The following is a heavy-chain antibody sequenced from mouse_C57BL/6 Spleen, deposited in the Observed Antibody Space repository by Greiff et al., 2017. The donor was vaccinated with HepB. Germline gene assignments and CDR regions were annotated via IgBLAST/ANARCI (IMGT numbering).Heavy chain of an antibody. CDR1: GYAFTNYL. CDR2: INPGSGGT. Sequence: VQLVESGAELVRPGTSVKVSCKASGYAFTNYLIEWVKQRPGQGLEWIGVINPGSGGTNYNEKFKGKATLTADKSSSTAYMQLSSLTSEDSAVYFCARLDYYGSSYRNYWGQGTTLTVSS. J-gene: IGHJ2*01. CDR3: ARLDYYGSSYRNY. D-gene: IGHD1-1*01. V-gene: IGHV1-54*01.